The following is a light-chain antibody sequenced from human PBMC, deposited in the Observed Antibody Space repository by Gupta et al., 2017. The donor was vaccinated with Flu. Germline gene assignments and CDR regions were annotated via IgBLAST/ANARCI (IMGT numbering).Light chain of an antibody. V-gene: IGLV1-40*01. J-gene: IGLJ2*01. CDR2: GNS. CDR1: SSNIGAGYD. CDR3: QSCDSSLRVHVV. Sequence: QSVLTQPPSVSGAPGQRVTISCTGSSSNIGAGYDVHWYQQLPGTAPKLLIYGNSNRPSGVPDRLSGSKSGTSASLAITGLQAEDEADYYCQSCDSSLRVHVVFGGGTKLTVL.